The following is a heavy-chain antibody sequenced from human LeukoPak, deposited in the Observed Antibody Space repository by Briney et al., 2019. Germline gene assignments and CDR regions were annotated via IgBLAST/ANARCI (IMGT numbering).Heavy chain of an antibody. CDR1: GGSISSSSYY. D-gene: IGHD2-15*01. Sequence: SETLSLTCTVSGGSISSSSYYWGWIRQPPGKGLEWIGSIYYSGSTYYNPSLKSRVTISVDTSKNQFSLKLSSVTAADTAVYYCARVAEDCSGGSCCSEGSYWFDPWGQGTLVTVSS. CDR2: IYYSGST. CDR3: ARVAEDCSGGSCCSEGSYWFDP. V-gene: IGHV4-39*07. J-gene: IGHJ5*02.